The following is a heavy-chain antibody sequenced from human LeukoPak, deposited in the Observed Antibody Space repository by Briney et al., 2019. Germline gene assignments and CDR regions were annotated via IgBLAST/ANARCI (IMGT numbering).Heavy chain of an antibody. CDR3: TTGTWIQLWLADY. J-gene: IGHJ4*02. CDR1: GFSFSNAW. CDR2: INPSSDGGTT. D-gene: IGHD5-18*01. Sequence: PGGSLRLSCAASGFSFSNAWMRWVRQAPGKGLEWVGHINPSSDGGTTDYAAPVKGRFSISRDDSKNTLHLQMNRLKTEDTAVYYCTTGTWIQLWLADYWGQGTLVTVSS. V-gene: IGHV3-15*01.